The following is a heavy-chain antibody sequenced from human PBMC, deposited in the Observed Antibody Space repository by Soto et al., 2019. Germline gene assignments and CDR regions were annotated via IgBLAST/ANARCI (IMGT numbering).Heavy chain of an antibody. CDR1: GGSISSSNL. CDR2: IYHGGST. D-gene: IGHD5-18*01. J-gene: IGHJ5*02. CDR3: ARQLWGLGNWFDP. V-gene: IGHV4-4*02. Sequence: SETLSLTCAVSGGSISSSNLWTWVRQPPGKGLEWIGEIYHGGSTNYNPSLKSRVTISVDKSKNQFSLRLSSVTAADTAVYYCARQLWGLGNWFDPWGQGTLVTVSS.